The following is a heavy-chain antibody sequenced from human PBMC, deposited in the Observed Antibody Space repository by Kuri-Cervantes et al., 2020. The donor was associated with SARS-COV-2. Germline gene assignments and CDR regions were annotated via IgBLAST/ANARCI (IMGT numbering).Heavy chain of an antibody. J-gene: IGHJ6*02. V-gene: IGHV4-34*01. D-gene: IGHD2-2*01. Sequence: GSLRLSCAVFGASLNTYSWSWIRQPPGKGLEWIGVINHSGGTKYKASLKGRVSISVDASKNQIPLKLTSATAADAAVYYCAGGHIGVVPSPFLGLGPHSYYYHMDVWGQGTTVTVSS. CDR3: AGGHIGVVPSPFLGLGPHSYYYHMDV. CDR2: INHSGGT. CDR1: GASLNTYS.